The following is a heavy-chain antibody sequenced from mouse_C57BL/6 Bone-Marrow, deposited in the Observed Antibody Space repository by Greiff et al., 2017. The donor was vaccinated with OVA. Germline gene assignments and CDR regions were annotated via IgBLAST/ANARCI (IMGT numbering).Heavy chain of an antibody. V-gene: IGHV5-4*01. CDR3: ARETGNNYFDY. CDR2: ISDGGSYT. Sequence: DVMLVESGGGLVKPGGSLKLSCAASGFTFSSYAMSWVRQTPEKRLEWVATISDGGSYTYYPDNVKGRVTISRDNAKNNLYLQMSHLKSEDTAMDYGARETGNNYFDYWGQGTTLTVSS. CDR1: GFTFSSYA. D-gene: IGHD4-1*01. J-gene: IGHJ2*01.